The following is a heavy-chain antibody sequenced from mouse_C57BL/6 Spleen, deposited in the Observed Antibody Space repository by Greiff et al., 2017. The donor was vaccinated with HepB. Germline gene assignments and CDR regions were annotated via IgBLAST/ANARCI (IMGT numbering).Heavy chain of an antibody. CDR3: ASYDDGYYVWFAY. Sequence: EVKLVESGGDLVKPGGSLKLSCAASGFTFSSYDMYWVRQTPDKRLEWFATISSDGSYTYYQDSVKGRFTISRDNAKNTLYLKMSSLKSEDTAMYYCASYDDGYYVWFAYWGQGTLVTVSA. CDR1: GFTFSSYD. CDR2: ISSDGSYT. V-gene: IGHV5-6*02. J-gene: IGHJ3*01. D-gene: IGHD2-3*01.